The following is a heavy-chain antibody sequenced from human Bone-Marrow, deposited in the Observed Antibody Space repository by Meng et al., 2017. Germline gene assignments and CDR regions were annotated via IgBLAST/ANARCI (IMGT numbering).Heavy chain of an antibody. CDR2: ISASGGTT. Sequence: LLDSWGVLLHSEGSLRPSCAATEITFSSYAMNWVRQGPGKGLYWVSGISASGGTTYYADSVKGRFTISRDNSKNTLYLQMNSLRADDTAVYYCAKASSRTYSSGWYFDYWGQGTLVTVSS. CDR1: EITFSSYA. J-gene: IGHJ4*02. CDR3: AKASSRTYSSGWYFDY. V-gene: IGHV3-23*01. D-gene: IGHD6-19*01.